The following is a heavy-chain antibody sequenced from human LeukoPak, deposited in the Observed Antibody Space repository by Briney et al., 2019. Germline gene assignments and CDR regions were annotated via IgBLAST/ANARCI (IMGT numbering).Heavy chain of an antibody. CDR2: ISYSGGT. CDR3: ARDLDNSGWYVFDY. Sequence: PSETLSLTCTVSGGSISRYYWSWIRQPPGKGLEWIRYISYSGGTNYNPSHKSRVTISVDTSKNQHSLKLSSVTAADTAVYYCARDLDNSGWYVFDYWGQGNLVTVSS. J-gene: IGHJ4*02. V-gene: IGHV4-59*01. CDR1: GGSISRYY. D-gene: IGHD6-19*01.